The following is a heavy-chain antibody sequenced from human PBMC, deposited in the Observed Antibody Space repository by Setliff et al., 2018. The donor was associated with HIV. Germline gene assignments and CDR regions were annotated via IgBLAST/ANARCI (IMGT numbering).Heavy chain of an antibody. CDR3: ARDTGHYYDSSGYPNAFDI. J-gene: IGHJ3*02. D-gene: IGHD3-22*01. Sequence: ASVKVSCKTSGYTFTDYYIYWVRQAPGQGLEWMGRINPNSGGTHYAQKFQGRVTMTGDTSVSTAYMELSGLGLDDTAVYYCARDTGHYYDSSGYPNAFDIWGQGTMVTVSS. CDR2: INPNSGGT. CDR1: GYTFTDYY. V-gene: IGHV1-2*06.